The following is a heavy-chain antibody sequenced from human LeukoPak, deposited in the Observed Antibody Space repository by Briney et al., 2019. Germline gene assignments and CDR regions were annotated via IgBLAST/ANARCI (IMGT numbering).Heavy chain of an antibody. V-gene: IGHV4-34*01. J-gene: IGHJ6*03. CDR3: ARHLRVTVTKRRTNYYYYMDV. Sequence: SETLSLTCAVYGGSFSGYYWSWIRQPPGEGLEWIGEINHSGSTNYNPSLKSRVTISVDTSKNRFSLKLSSVTAADTAVYYCARHLRVTVTKRRTNYYYYMDVWGKGTTVTISS. CDR1: GGSFSGYY. CDR2: INHSGST. D-gene: IGHD4-17*01.